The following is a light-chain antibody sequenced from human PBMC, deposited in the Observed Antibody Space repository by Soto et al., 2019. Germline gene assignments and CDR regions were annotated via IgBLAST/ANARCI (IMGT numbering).Light chain of an antibody. J-gene: IGLJ1*01. Sequence: QSVLTQPPSASGTPGQRVTISCSGSSSNIGSNTVNWYQQLPGTAPKLLIYSNIQRPSGVPDRFSGSKSVTSASLAISGLQSEDEADYYCAAWDDSLNAYVFGTGTKVTVL. CDR2: SNI. CDR3: AAWDDSLNAYV. V-gene: IGLV1-44*01. CDR1: SSNIGSNT.